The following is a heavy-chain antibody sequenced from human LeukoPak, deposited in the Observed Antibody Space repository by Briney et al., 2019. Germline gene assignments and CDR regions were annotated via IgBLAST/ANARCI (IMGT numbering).Heavy chain of an antibody. CDR1: GGSISKYY. D-gene: IGHD1-14*01. Sequence: SETLSLTCTVPGGSISKYYWSWIRQPADKGLEWIGRIHTSGTTHYNPSLKSRVTLSVDTSTNQFSLRLTSVTATDTAVYYCARLHLPAHEGAFDIWGRGTVVTVSS. CDR2: IHTSGTT. V-gene: IGHV4-4*07. J-gene: IGHJ3*02. CDR3: ARLHLPAHEGAFDI.